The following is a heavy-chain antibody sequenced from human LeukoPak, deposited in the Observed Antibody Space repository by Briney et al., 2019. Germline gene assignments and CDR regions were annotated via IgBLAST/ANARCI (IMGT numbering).Heavy chain of an antibody. J-gene: IGHJ4*02. CDR1: GYSFTSYW. V-gene: IGHV5-51*01. CDR3: ARRPRTYSSGWYYFDY. CDR2: IYPGGSDT. D-gene: IGHD6-19*01. Sequence: GESLKISCQGSGYSFTSYWIGWVRQMPGKGLEWMGIIYPGGSDTRYSPSFQGQVTISADKSISTAYLQWSSLKASDTAMYYCARRPRTYSSGWYYFDYWGQGTLVTVSS.